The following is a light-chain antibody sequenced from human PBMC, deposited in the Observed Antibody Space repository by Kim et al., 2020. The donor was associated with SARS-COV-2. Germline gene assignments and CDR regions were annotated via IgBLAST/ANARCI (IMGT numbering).Light chain of an antibody. Sequence: QRVTISCTGSSSNIVAGYDVHWYQQLPGTAPKLLIYGNSNRPSGVPDRFSGSKSGTSASLAITGLQAEDEADYYCQSYDSSLSGSVFGGGTKLTVL. CDR3: QSYDSSLSGSV. CDR2: GNS. V-gene: IGLV1-40*01. CDR1: SSNIVAGYD. J-gene: IGLJ2*01.